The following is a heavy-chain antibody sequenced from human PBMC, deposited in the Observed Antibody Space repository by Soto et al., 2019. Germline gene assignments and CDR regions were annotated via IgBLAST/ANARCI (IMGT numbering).Heavy chain of an antibody. CDR1: GFTFSSYA. V-gene: IGHV3-23*01. Sequence: PGGSLRLSXAASGFTFSSYAMSWVRQAPGKGLEWVSLISGSGGSRYYADSVKGRFTISRDNSKNTLYLQMNSLRADDTAVYYCAKVMVKNWFDPWGQGTLVTVSS. J-gene: IGHJ5*02. CDR3: AKVMVKNWFDP. CDR2: ISGSGGSR. D-gene: IGHD5-18*01.